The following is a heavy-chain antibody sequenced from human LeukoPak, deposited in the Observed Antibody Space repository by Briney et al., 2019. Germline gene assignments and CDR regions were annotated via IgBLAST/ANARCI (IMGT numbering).Heavy chain of an antibody. Sequence: GRSLRLSCAASGFTFSRYAMHWVRQAPGKGLEWVAVISYDGSNRYYADSVKGRFSISRDNSKNTLYLQMNSLRAEDTAVYYCARVVAGTGSHGYFDYWGQGTLVTVSS. CDR3: ARVVAGTGSHGYFDY. CDR1: GFTFSRYA. J-gene: IGHJ4*02. D-gene: IGHD6-19*01. V-gene: IGHV3-30*04. CDR2: ISYDGSNR.